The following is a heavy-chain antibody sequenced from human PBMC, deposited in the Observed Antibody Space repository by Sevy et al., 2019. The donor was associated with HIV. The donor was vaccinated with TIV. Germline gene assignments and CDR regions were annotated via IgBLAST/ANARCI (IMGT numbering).Heavy chain of an antibody. Sequence: SETLSLTCTVSGDSISGYYWSWIRQSPGKKLQWIGYNYYNGRTNYDPSLKSRVTISVDTSKNQFSLKLSSVTAADTAVYYCVRAAADYYYGMDVWGQGTTVTVSS. J-gene: IGHJ6*02. CDR1: GDSISGYY. CDR2: NYYNGRT. V-gene: IGHV4-59*01. CDR3: VRAAADYYYGMDV.